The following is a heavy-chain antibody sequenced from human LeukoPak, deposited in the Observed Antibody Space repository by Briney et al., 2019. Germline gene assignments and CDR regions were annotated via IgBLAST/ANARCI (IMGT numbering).Heavy chain of an antibody. V-gene: IGHV3-23*01. D-gene: IGHD2-8*01. CDR3: AKGSDCTTDFCGPDY. CDR2: ISDTGGRT. CDR1: GFSFTDSA. J-gene: IGHJ4*02. Sequence: GGSLRLSCAASGFSFTDSAVGWVRHSPGEGPKWVSSISDTGGRTYYADSVKGRFTISRDNSRNTLFLQMNSLRDEDTAIYYCAKGSDCTTDFCGPDYWGQGTLVTVSS.